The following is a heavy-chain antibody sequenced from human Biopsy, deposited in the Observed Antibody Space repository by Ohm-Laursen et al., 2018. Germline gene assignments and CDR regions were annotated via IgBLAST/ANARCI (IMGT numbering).Heavy chain of an antibody. CDR3: ARSSGIIHNGNIKNYHYYGMDV. J-gene: IGHJ6*02. V-gene: IGHV4-59*02. Sequence: PSETLSLTCTVSGDSVTKYYWSWIRQPPGKGLEWIGHIYYSVMTNYNPSLQSRVSISVDTSRNQVSLTLSSVTAADTAVYYCARSSGIIHNGNIKNYHYYGMDVWGQGTKVTVSS. D-gene: IGHD6-25*01. CDR1: GDSVTKYY. CDR2: IYYSVMT.